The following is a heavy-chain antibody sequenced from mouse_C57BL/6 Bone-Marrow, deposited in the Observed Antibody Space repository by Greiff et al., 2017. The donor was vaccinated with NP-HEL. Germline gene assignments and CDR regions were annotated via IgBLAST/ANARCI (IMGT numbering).Heavy chain of an antibody. Sequence: EVQLVESGPVLVKPGASVKMSCKASGYTFTDYYMNWVKQSHGKSLEWIGVINPYNGGTSYNQKFKGKATLTVDKSSSTAYMELNSLTSEDSAVYYCARTLSTMITTRYFDVWGTGTTVTVSS. V-gene: IGHV1-19*01. CDR3: ARTLSTMITTRYFDV. J-gene: IGHJ1*03. CDR2: INPYNGGT. CDR1: GYTFTDYY. D-gene: IGHD2-4*01.